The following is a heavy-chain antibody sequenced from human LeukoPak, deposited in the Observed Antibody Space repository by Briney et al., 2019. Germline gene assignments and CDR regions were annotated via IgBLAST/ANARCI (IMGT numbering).Heavy chain of an antibody. CDR1: GGSISSGGYY. J-gene: IGHJ5*02. Sequence: SQTLSLTCTVSGGSISSGGYYWSWIRQHPGKGLEWIGYIYYSGSTYYNPSLKSRVTISVDTSKNQFSLKLSSVTAADTAVYYCARGRNHHHYGSGIYWFDPWGQGTLVTASS. V-gene: IGHV4-31*03. CDR3: ARGRNHHHYGSGIYWFDP. CDR2: IYYSGST. D-gene: IGHD3-10*01.